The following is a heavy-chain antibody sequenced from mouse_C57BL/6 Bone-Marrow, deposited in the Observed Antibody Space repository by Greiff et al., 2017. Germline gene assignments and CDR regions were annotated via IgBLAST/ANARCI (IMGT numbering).Heavy chain of an antibody. Sequence: QVQLQQPGAELVKPGASVKMSCKASGYTFTSYWITWVKQRPGQGLEWIGDIYPGSGSTNYNEKFKSKATLTVDTSSSTAYMQLSRLTSEDSAVYYCARSDYYGSSYGYFDVWGTGTTVTVSS. J-gene: IGHJ1*03. D-gene: IGHD1-1*01. V-gene: IGHV1-55*01. CDR3: ARSDYYGSSYGYFDV. CDR1: GYTFTSYW. CDR2: IYPGSGST.